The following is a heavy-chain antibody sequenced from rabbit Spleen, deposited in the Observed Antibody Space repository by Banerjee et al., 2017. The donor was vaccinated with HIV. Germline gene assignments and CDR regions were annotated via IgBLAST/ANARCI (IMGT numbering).Heavy chain of an antibody. Sequence: QEQLEESGGGLVKPEGSLTLTCKASGFSFSSSYDICWVRQAPGKGLEWIACIYAGSSGSTAYASWAKGRFTISKSSSSTVTLQMTSLTAADTATYFCARGSAAMAMVITGFYLTLWGQGTLVTVS. CDR1: GFSFSSSYD. CDR3: ARGSAAMAMVITGFYLTL. D-gene: IGHD2-1*01. V-gene: IGHV1S45*01. CDR2: IYAGSSGST. J-gene: IGHJ4*01.